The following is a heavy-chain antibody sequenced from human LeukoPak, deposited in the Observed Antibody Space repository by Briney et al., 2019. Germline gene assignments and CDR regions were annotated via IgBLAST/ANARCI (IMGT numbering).Heavy chain of an antibody. J-gene: IGHJ4*02. D-gene: IGHD3-3*01. V-gene: IGHV3-23*01. Sequence: GGSLRLSCAASGFTFSSYAMSWVRQAPGKGLEWVSAISGSGGSTYYADSVKGRFTISRDNSKNTLYLQMNSLRAEDTAVYYCARSIVILEWLPFGYWGQGTLVTVSS. CDR2: ISGSGGST. CDR1: GFTFSSYA. CDR3: ARSIVILEWLPFGY.